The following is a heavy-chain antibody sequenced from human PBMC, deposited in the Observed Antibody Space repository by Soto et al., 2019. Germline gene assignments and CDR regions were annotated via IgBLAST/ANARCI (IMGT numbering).Heavy chain of an antibody. D-gene: IGHD6-19*01. CDR2: FDPEDGET. CDR3: ATYLFFGIAVNNAFAI. CDR1: GYTLTELS. Sequence: ASVKVSCKVSGYTLTELSMHWVRQAPGKGLEWMGGFDPEDGETIYAQKFQGRVTMTEDTSTDTAYMELSSLRSEDTAVYYCATYLFFGIAVNNAFAIWGQGTMVTVSS. J-gene: IGHJ3*02. V-gene: IGHV1-24*01.